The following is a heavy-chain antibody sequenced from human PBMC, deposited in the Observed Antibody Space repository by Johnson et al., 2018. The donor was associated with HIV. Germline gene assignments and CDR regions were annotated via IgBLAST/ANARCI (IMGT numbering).Heavy chain of an antibody. V-gene: IGHV3-30*04. J-gene: IGHJ3*02. CDR2: ISYDGSNK. CDR1: GFIFSNYA. Sequence: QVQLVESGGGVVQPGRSLRLSCAASGFIFSNYALHWVRQAPGKGLEWVAVISYDGSNKYYADSVKGRFTISRDNSKNTMYLQMTSLRAEDTAVYYCARNLQASLYDVWRDCNAFDIWGQGTMVTVSS. CDR3: ARNLQASLYDVWRDCNAFDI. D-gene: IGHD3-3*01.